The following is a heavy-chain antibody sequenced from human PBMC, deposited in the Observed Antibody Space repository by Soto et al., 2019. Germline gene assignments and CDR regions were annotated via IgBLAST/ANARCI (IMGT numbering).Heavy chain of an antibody. CDR3: AREGLTGTIGLYYYYGMDV. Sequence: SETLSLTCTVSGGSISSYYWSWIRQPPGKGLEWIGYNYYSGSTNYNPSLKSRVTISVDTSKNQFSLKLSSMTAADTAVYYCAREGLTGTIGLYYYYGMDVWGQGTTVTVSS. D-gene: IGHD1-7*01. CDR2: NYYSGST. J-gene: IGHJ6*02. V-gene: IGHV4-59*01. CDR1: GGSISSYY.